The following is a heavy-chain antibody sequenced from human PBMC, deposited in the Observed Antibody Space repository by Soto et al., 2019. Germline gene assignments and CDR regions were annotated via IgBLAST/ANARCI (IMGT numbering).Heavy chain of an antibody. CDR1: GYTFTGYY. D-gene: IGHD2-15*01. CDR2: INPNSGGT. V-gene: IGHV1-2*04. CDR3: ARGGDIVVVVGGEWFDP. J-gene: IGHJ5*02. Sequence: ASVKVSCKASGYTFTGYYMHWVRQAPGQGLEWMGWINPNSGGTNYAQKFQGWVSMTRDTSISSAYMELSRLRSDDTAVYYGARGGDIVVVVGGEWFDPWGQGTLVTVSS.